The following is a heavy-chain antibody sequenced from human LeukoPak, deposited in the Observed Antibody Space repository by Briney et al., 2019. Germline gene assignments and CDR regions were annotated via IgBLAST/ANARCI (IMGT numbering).Heavy chain of an antibody. Sequence: GGSLRLSCAVSGFTFSSYWMHWVRQAPGKGLMWVSHINNDGSNTRYADSVKGRFTTSRDNAKNTLHLQMKSLRGEDTAVYYCARSGGTGFDPWGQGTLVTVSS. J-gene: IGHJ5*02. V-gene: IGHV3-74*01. CDR3: ARSGGTGFDP. CDR1: GFTFSSYW. CDR2: INNDGSNT. D-gene: IGHD3/OR15-3a*01.